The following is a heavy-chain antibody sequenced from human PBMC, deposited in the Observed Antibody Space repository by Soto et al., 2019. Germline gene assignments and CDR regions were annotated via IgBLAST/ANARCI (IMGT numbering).Heavy chain of an antibody. CDR2: IHHSGST. Sequence: QVQLQESGPGLVKPSGTLSLTCAVSGGSISSSNWWSWVRQPPGKGLEWIGEIHHSGSTNYNPSRKSRVPISVDKSKNQFSLKLSSVTAADTAVYYCASTYYNDRSGYFSLGDWGQGTLVTVSS. CDR3: ASTYYNDRSGYFSLGD. D-gene: IGHD3-22*01. J-gene: IGHJ4*02. V-gene: IGHV4-4*02. CDR1: GGSISSSNW.